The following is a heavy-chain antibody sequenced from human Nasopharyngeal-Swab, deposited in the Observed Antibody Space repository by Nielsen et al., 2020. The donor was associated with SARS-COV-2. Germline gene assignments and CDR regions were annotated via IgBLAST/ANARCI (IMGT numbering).Heavy chain of an antibody. CDR2: ISGSGGST. CDR3: AKGKNYGDPSSYNWFDP. Sequence: WIRQPPGKGLEWVSAISGSGGSTYYADSVKGRFTISRDNPKNTLYLQMNSLRAEDTAVYYCAKGKNYGDPSSYNWFDPWGQGTLVTVSS. V-gene: IGHV3-23*01. D-gene: IGHD4-17*01. J-gene: IGHJ5*02.